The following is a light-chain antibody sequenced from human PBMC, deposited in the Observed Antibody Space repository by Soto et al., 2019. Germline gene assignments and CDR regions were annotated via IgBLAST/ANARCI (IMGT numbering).Light chain of an antibody. CDR2: GAS. Sequence: EIVLTQSPGTLSLSPGERATLSCRASQSVSSSYLAWYQQKPGQAPRLLIYGASSRATGIPDRFSGSGSGTDFTLTISRLEPEDFAVYYCQQYGSSAVFGPGTKVDIK. CDR3: QQYGSSAV. CDR1: QSVSSSY. V-gene: IGKV3-20*01. J-gene: IGKJ3*01.